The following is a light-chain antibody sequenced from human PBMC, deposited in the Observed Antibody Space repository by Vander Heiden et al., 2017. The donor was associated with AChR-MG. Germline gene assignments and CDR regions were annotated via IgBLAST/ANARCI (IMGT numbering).Light chain of an antibody. CDR3: QQSYSAPMYT. CDR1: QSISTY. J-gene: IGKJ2*01. V-gene: IGKV1-39*01. Sequence: DIQMTQSPSSLSASVGDRVTITCRASQSISTYLNWYQQKPGKAPKLLIYAASSLQSGVTSRFSAYGSGTDFTLTISSLQPEDFAIYYCQQSYSAPMYTFGQGTKVEIK. CDR2: AAS.